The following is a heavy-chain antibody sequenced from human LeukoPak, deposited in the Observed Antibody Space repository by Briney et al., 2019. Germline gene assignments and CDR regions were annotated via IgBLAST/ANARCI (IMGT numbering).Heavy chain of an antibody. V-gene: IGHV3-74*01. Sequence: GGSLRLSCAASGFTFSSYWMHWVRQAPGKGLVWVSRINSDGSSTSYADSVKGRFTISRDNAKNTLYLQMNSLRAEDTAVYYCARGHSGSFPNWFDPWGQGTLVTVSS. J-gene: IGHJ5*02. CDR2: INSDGSST. CDR3: ARGHSGSFPNWFDP. CDR1: GFTFSSYW. D-gene: IGHD1-26*01.